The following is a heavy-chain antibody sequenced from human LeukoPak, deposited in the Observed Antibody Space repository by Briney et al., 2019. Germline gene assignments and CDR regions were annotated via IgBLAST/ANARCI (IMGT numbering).Heavy chain of an antibody. Sequence: GGSLRLSCAASGFTFSDYYMSWIRQAPGKGLEWVPYISSSGSTIYYADSVKGRFTISRDNAKNSLYLQMNSLRAEDTAVYYCARAPTTAAYDSSGYYPDYWGQGTLVTVSS. CDR2: ISSSGSTI. CDR1: GFTFSDYY. D-gene: IGHD3-22*01. CDR3: ARAPTTAAYDSSGYYPDY. V-gene: IGHV3-11*01. J-gene: IGHJ4*02.